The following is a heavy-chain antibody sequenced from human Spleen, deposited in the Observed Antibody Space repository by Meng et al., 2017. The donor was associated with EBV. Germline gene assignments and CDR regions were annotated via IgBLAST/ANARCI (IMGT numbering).Heavy chain of an antibody. J-gene: IGHJ5*02. CDR2: VHSTGST. Sequence: ESDPRTLKPSAPLSITCPRSGDSISSFFYGRWNRQPPGRGLEWIGTVHSTGSTYYSPSLKRRVTVSVDTPKNQFSLRLTSVTAADTAVYYCARPFPSWQSPRLDPFGAWGQGTLVTVSS. CDR3: ARPFPSWQSPRLDPFGA. V-gene: IGHV4-39*01. CDR1: GDSISSFFY. D-gene: IGHD6-19*01.